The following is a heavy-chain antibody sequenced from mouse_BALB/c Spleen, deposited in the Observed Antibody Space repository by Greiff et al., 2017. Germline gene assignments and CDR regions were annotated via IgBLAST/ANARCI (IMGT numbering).Heavy chain of an antibody. V-gene: IGHV5-6*01. CDR1: GFTFSSYG. J-gene: IGHJ1*01. D-gene: IGHD2-10*02. Sequence: EVQRVESGGDLVKPGGSLKLSCAASGFTFSSYGMSWVRQTPDKRLEWVATISSGGSYTYYPDSVKGRFTISRDNAKNTLYLQMSSLKSEDTAMYYCARQGYGNYVYWYFDVWGAGTTVTVSS. CDR2: ISSGGSYT. CDR3: ARQGYGNYVYWYFDV.